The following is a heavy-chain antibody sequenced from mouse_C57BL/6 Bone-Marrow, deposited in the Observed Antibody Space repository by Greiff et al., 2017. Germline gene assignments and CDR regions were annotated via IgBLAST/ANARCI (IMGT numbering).Heavy chain of an antibody. D-gene: IGHD2-10*01. J-gene: IGHJ4*01. CDR1: GYTFTRYW. V-gene: IGHV1-53*01. CDR2: INPSNGGT. Sequence: VKLQQPGTELVKPGASVKLSCKASGYTFTRYWMHWVKQRPGQGLEWIGNINPSNGGTNYNEQFKSKATLTVDKSSSTAYMQLSSLTSEDSAVYYCARDGTYYFFMDYWGQGTTVTVSS. CDR3: ARDGTYYFFMDY.